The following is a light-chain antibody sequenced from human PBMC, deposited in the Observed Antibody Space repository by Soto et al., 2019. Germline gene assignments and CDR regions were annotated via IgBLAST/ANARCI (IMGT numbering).Light chain of an antibody. V-gene: IGKV1-5*03. J-gene: IGKJ1*01. CDR2: ETS. CDR3: QQYNSYWT. CDR1: QTIGSW. Sequence: DIQMTQSPSTLSASVGDRVTITCRASQTIGSWLAWYQQKPGKAPRLLIYETSSLESGAPSRFSGSGSGTEFTLTISSLQPDDSATYYCQQYNSYWTFGQGTKVEIK.